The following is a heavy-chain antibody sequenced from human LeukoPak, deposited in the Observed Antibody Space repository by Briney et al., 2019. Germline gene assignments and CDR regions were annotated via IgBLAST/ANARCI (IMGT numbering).Heavy chain of an antibody. CDR3: ARSAAAGSYNWFDP. CDR1: GYTLTELS. Sequence: ASVKVSCKVSGYTLTELSMHWVRQAPGKGLEWMGGFDPEDGETIYAQKFQGRVTITTDESTSTAYMELSSLRSEDTAVYYCARSAAAGSYNWFDPWGQGTLVTVSS. CDR2: FDPEDGET. J-gene: IGHJ5*02. V-gene: IGHV1-24*01. D-gene: IGHD6-13*01.